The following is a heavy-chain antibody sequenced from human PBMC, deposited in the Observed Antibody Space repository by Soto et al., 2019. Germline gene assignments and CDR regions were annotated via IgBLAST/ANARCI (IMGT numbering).Heavy chain of an antibody. Sequence: GGSLRLSCAASGFTFDDYAMHWVRQAPGKGLEWVSGISWNSGSIGYADSVKGRFTISRDNAKNSLYLQMNSLRAEDTALYYCAKDTNYDFWSGYPDVPYYFDYWGQGTLVTVSS. CDR2: ISWNSGSI. D-gene: IGHD3-3*01. CDR3: AKDTNYDFWSGYPDVPYYFDY. J-gene: IGHJ4*02. CDR1: GFTFDDYA. V-gene: IGHV3-9*01.